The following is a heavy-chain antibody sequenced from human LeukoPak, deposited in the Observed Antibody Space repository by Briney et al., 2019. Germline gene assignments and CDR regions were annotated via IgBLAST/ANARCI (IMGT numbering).Heavy chain of an antibody. D-gene: IGHD1-1*01. CDR1: GGSISSSSYY. CDR2: SIYHSGST. Sequence: PSETLSLTCTVSGGSISSSSYYWGWIRQPPGKGLEWIGSSIYHSGSTYYNPSLKSRVSISVDTSKNQFSLKLSSVTAADTAVYYCARRRDYWIVDYWGQGTLVTVSS. CDR3: ARRRDYWIVDY. J-gene: IGHJ4*02. V-gene: IGHV4-39*01.